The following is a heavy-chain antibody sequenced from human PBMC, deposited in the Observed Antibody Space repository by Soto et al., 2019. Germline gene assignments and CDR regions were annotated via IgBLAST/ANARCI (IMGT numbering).Heavy chain of an antibody. CDR2: ISWSSGRI. CDR1: GFTFDDYA. V-gene: IGHV3-9*01. J-gene: IGHJ4*02. Sequence: GGSLRLSCAASGFTFDDYAMHWVRQAPGKGLEWVSGISWSSGRIDYADSVKGRFTISRDNAKTSLYLQMNSLRAEDTALYYCAKEHYDFWSGYTSPNFDYWGQGTLVTVSS. D-gene: IGHD3-3*01. CDR3: AKEHYDFWSGYTSPNFDY.